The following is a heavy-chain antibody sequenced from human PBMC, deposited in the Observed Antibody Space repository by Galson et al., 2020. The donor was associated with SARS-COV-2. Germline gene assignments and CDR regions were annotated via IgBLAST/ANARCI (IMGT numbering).Heavy chain of an antibody. Sequence: SGPTLVKPTQTLTLACTFSGFSLSTSGMCVNWIRQTPGKALEWLARIDWDDDKYYSTSLKTRLTISKDTSKNQVVLIMTNMDPMDTATYYCARQYNALSGASDHWGQGTLVTVSS. D-gene: IGHD1-20*01. CDR2: IDWDDDK. J-gene: IGHJ4*02. CDR3: ARQYNALSGASDH. CDR1: GFSLSTSGMC. V-gene: IGHV2-70*11.